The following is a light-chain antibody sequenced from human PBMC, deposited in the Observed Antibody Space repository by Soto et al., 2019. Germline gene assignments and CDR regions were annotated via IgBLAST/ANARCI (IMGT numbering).Light chain of an antibody. CDR2: DVS. CDR3: SSYTSSSTVV. J-gene: IGLJ2*01. Sequence: QLVLTQPASVSGSPGQSITMSCTGTSSDVGGYNYVSWYQQHPGKAPKLMIYDVSNRPSGVSNRFSGSKSGNTASLTISGLQAEDEADYYCSSYTSSSTVVFGGGTKVTVL. CDR1: SSDVGGYNY. V-gene: IGLV2-14*01.